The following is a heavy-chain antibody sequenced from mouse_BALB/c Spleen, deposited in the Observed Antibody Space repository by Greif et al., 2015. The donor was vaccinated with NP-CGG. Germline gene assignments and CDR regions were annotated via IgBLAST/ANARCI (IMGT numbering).Heavy chain of an antibody. D-gene: IGHD1-1*01. J-gene: IGHJ2*01. CDR2: INPENGNT. CDR3: ARPYYFGSPYYFDC. CDR1: GFNIKEYN. V-gene: IGHV14-1*02. Sequence: EVQLQQSEAELVRPGALVKLYCKASGFNIKEYNMHWVKQRPEQGLEWIGWINPENGNTIYDPQFQGKASITADTSSNTAYVQLINLTTEDTSVYFCARPYYFGSPYYFDCCGQVTTHTVSS.